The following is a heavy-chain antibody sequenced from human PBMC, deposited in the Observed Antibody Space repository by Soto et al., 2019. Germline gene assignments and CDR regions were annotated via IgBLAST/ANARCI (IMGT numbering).Heavy chain of an antibody. V-gene: IGHV3-23*01. Sequence: GGSLRLSCAASGFTFSSYAMSWVRQAPGKGLEWVSAISGSGGSTYYADSVKGRFTISRDNSKNTLYLQMNSLRAEDTAVYYCAKVGKSGITMIVVVIAPFDYWGQGTLVTVSS. CDR2: ISGSGGST. D-gene: IGHD3-22*01. CDR1: GFTFSSYA. CDR3: AKVGKSGITMIVVVIAPFDY. J-gene: IGHJ4*02.